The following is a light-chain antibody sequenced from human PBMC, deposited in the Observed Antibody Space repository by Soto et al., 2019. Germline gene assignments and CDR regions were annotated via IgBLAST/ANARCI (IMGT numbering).Light chain of an antibody. CDR2: EAI. CDR1: QSVDNY. V-gene: IGKV3-11*01. J-gene: IGKJ4*01. CDR3: QQHINWPLT. Sequence: EIVLTQSPGTLSLSPGERATLACRATQSVDNYLAWYQHKPGQAPRLLIYEAIIRATGIPARFSATGSGTDFTLTINSLEPEDFALYYCQQHINWPLTFGGGTKVDIK.